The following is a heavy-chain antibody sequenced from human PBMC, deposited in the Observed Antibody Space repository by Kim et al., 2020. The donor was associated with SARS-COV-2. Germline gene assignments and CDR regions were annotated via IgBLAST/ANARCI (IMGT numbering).Heavy chain of an antibody. Sequence: SETLSLTCTVSGASITSYYWSWIRQPPGKGLEWIGYIYYSGSTNYNPSLRSRVTMSVDTSKNQFSLKLSSVTAADTAVYYCAQGYASDIWGRGTMLTVSS. V-gene: IGHV4-59*01. CDR2: IYYSGST. CDR1: GASITSYY. CDR3: AQGYASDI. J-gene: IGHJ3*02. D-gene: IGHD5-18*01.